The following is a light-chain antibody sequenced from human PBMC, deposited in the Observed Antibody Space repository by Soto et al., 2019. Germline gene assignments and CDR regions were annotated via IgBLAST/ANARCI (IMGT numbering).Light chain of an antibody. V-gene: IGKV3-15*01. CDR1: QSVSTN. CDR2: GAS. J-gene: IGKJ2*01. Sequence: EIVMTQSPATLSVSPGERATLSCRASQSVSTNLAWYQQKPGQAPRLLIYGASTRATGIPARFSGSGSGTEFTLTISNLEPEDFAVYFCQQRRNWPPYTFGQGTKVDIK. CDR3: QQRRNWPPYT.